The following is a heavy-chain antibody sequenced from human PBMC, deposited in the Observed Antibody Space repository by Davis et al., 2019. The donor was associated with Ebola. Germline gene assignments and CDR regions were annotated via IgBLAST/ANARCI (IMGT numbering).Heavy chain of an antibody. V-gene: IGHV3-21*04. J-gene: IGHJ5*02. CDR2: ISSSSSYI. Sequence: GESLKISCAASGFTFSSYSMNWVRQAPGKGLEWVSSISSSSSYIYYADSVKGRFTISRDNSKNTLYLQMNSLRAEDTAVYYCAKASMISGNGFDPWGQGTLVTVSS. CDR3: AKASMISGNGFDP. D-gene: IGHD3-22*01. CDR1: GFTFSSYS.